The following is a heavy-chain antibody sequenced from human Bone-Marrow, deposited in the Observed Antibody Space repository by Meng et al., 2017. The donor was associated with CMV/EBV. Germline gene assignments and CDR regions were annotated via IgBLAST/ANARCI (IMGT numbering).Heavy chain of an antibody. CDR2: ISGSGGST. J-gene: IGHJ4*02. Sequence: GESLKISCAASGFTFSNYAMSWVRQAPGKGLEWVSAISGSGGSTYYADSVKGRFTISRDNSMNTLYLQMNSLRAEDTAVYYCAKDGATLLEWLPDWVQGTLVTVSS. CDR1: GFTFSNYA. D-gene: IGHD3-3*01. V-gene: IGHV3-23*01. CDR3: AKDGATLLEWLPD.